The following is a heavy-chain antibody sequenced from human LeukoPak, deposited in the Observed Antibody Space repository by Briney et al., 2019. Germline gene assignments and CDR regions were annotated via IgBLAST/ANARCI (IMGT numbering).Heavy chain of an antibody. D-gene: IGHD3-10*01. Sequence: GGSLRLSCAASGFTFSSYAMGWVRQAPGKGLEWVSAISGSGGSTYYADSVKGRFTISRDNSKNTLYLQMNSLRAEDTAVYYCAKDGSGGYYNVLNWFDPWGQGTLVTVSS. CDR1: GFTFSSYA. J-gene: IGHJ5*02. V-gene: IGHV3-23*01. CDR2: ISGSGGST. CDR3: AKDGSGGYYNVLNWFDP.